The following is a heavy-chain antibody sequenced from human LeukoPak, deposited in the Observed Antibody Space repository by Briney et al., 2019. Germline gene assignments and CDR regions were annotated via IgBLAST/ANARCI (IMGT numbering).Heavy chain of an antibody. Sequence: AGTLTLTCTDPSGSNSSRSYHWGWIPQPPCKGRCWIGDLYYSGSTYYNPSLNSRVTISVDTSKNEFSPKLSSVTAADTAVYYCAREMDYYDNGGYYLQWYDPWGQGTLVTVSS. CDR1: SGSNSSRSYH. J-gene: IGHJ5*02. CDR2: LYYSGST. CDR3: AREMDYYDNGGYYLQWYDP. V-gene: IGHV4-39*02. D-gene: IGHD3-22*01.